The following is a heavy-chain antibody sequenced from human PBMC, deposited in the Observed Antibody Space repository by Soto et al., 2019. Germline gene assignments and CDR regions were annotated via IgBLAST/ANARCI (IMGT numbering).Heavy chain of an antibody. V-gene: IGHV1-18*01. CDR2: INPYSGKT. CDR3: ARARDIVEVVAAYFDY. Sequence: QVHLVQSGAEVMKPGASVKVSCKASDYTFSTYGVSWVRQAPGQGLEWRGWINPYSGKTKYAQKFQGRITMTTDTSASTAYMEVRSLRSDDTAVYYCARARDIVEVVAAYFDYWGQGTLVTVSS. CDR1: DYTFSTYG. J-gene: IGHJ4*02. D-gene: IGHD2-15*01.